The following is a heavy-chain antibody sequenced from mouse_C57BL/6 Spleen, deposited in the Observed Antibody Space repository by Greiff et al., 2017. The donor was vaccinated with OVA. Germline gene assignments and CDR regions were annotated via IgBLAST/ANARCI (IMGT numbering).Heavy chain of an antibody. Sequence: QVQLQQPGAELVRPGSSVKLSCKASGYTFTSYWMHWVKQRPIQGLEWIGNIDPSDSETHYNQKFKDKATLTVDKSSSTAYMQRSSLTSEDSAVYYCARRKYYGSSHWYFDVWGTGTTVTVSS. CDR1: GYTFTSYW. J-gene: IGHJ1*03. D-gene: IGHD1-1*01. CDR3: ARRKYYGSSHWYFDV. V-gene: IGHV1-52*01. CDR2: IDPSDSET.